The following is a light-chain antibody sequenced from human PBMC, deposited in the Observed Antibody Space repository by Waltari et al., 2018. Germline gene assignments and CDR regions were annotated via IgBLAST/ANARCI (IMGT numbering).Light chain of an antibody. Sequence: DIQMPQSPSTLSASVVERVTITCRASQIISSRLAWYQQKPGKAPKLLIYDASSFESGVPSRFSGSGSGTEFTLTISSLQPDDFATYYCQQYNSYSPGFGGGTKVEIK. J-gene: IGKJ4*01. V-gene: IGKV1-5*01. CDR2: DAS. CDR1: QIISSR. CDR3: QQYNSYSPG.